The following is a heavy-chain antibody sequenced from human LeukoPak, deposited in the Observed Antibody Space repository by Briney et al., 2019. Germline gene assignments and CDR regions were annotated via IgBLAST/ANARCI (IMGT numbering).Heavy chain of an antibody. CDR1: GFTVSSNY. V-gene: IGHV3-53*01. D-gene: IGHD1-26*01. Sequence: PGGSLRLSCAASGFTVSSNYMSWVRQAPGTGLEWVSVIYSGGSTYYADSVKGRFTISRDNSKNTLYLQMNSLRAEDTAVYYCARGGSYLVSDAFDIWGQGTMVTVSS. J-gene: IGHJ3*02. CDR2: IYSGGST. CDR3: ARGGSYLVSDAFDI.